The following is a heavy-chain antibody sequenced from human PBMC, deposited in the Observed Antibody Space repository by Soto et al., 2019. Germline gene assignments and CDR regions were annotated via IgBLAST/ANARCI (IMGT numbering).Heavy chain of an antibody. Sequence: SVKVSCKASGGTFSSYTISWVRQAPGQGLEWMGWIIPSLGIANYSQKFQGRVTITTDTSTSTAYMELSSLRSEDTAVYYCAREWVISMDVWGQGTTVTVSS. CDR1: GGTFSSYT. CDR3: AREWVISMDV. D-gene: IGHD3-22*01. J-gene: IGHJ6*02. CDR2: IIPSLGIA. V-gene: IGHV1-69*10.